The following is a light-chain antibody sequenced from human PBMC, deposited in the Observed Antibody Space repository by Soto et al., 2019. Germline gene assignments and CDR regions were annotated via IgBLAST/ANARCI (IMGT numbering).Light chain of an antibody. J-gene: IGLJ1*01. V-gene: IGLV2-14*01. CDR3: SSYTSSSTYV. Sequence: QYALTQPASVSGSPGQSITISCTGTSSDVGGYNYVSWYQQHPGKAPKLMIYDVSNRPSGVSNRFSGSKSGNTASLTISGLQAEDEADYDCSSYTSSSTYVFGTGTKVTVL. CDR1: SSDVGGYNY. CDR2: DVS.